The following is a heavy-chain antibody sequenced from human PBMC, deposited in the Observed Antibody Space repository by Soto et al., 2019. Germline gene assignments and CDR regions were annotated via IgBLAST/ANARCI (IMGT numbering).Heavy chain of an antibody. CDR1: GFTLSIYS. CDR3: TTETGGNSGQSQACFDY. V-gene: IGHV3-64*01. D-gene: IGHD2-21*02. Sequence: GGSLRLSCAASGFTLSIYSMHWVRQAPGKGLEFVSAIHYDGVSTFYANSVKGRFTISRDTSKNTLYLQMGSLSAEDMAVYYCTTETGGNSGQSQACFDYWGQGTLVTVSS. J-gene: IGHJ4*02. CDR2: IHYDGVST.